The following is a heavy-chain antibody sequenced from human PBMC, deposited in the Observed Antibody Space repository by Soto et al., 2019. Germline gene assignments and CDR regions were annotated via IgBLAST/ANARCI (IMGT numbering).Heavy chain of an antibody. CDR2: ISYDGSNK. J-gene: IGHJ4*02. D-gene: IGHD3-22*01. Sequence: QVQLVESGGGVVQPGRSLRLSCAASGFTFSSYAMHWVRQAPGKGLEWVAIISYDGSNKYYADSVKGRFTISRDNSXXTLFLQMNSLRAEDTAVYYCARMDGSGYYGSYFDYWGQGTLVTVSS. CDR3: ARMDGSGYYGSYFDY. V-gene: IGHV3-30-3*01. CDR1: GFTFSSYA.